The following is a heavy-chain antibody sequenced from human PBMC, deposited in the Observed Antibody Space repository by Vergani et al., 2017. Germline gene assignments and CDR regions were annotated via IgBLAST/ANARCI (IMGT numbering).Heavy chain of an antibody. CDR3: ARDLRLLYNRFDP. J-gene: IGHJ5*02. Sequence: QVQLVESGGGVVQPGRSLRLSCAASGFTFNQYGMHWVRQAPGKGLEWVAVTWYDGNNKQYADSVKGRFTISRDNSKSTMYLQMNSLRDEDTGVYYCARDLRLLYNRFDPWGRNPGHRLL. D-gene: IGHD1-14*01. CDR1: GFTFNQYG. CDR2: TWYDGNNK. V-gene: IGHV3-33*01.